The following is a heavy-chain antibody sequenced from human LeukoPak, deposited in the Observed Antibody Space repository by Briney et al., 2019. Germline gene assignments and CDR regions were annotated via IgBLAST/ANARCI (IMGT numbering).Heavy chain of an antibody. Sequence: SETLSLTCTVSGASINSYYWGWVRQPPTKELEWIAYVYPSGHTNDNPSVRGRVTMSLDTSKNQFSLRLSSVTAADTAVYYCARAVSAHSNTMYYFDYWGQGILVTVSS. D-gene: IGHD4-11*01. V-gene: IGHV4-59*01. J-gene: IGHJ4*02. CDR3: ARAVSAHSNTMYYFDY. CDR2: VYPSGHT. CDR1: GASINSYY.